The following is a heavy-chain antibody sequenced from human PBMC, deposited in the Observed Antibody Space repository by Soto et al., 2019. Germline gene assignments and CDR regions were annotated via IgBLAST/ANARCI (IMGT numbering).Heavy chain of an antibody. D-gene: IGHD3-10*01. J-gene: IGHJ4*02. Sequence: PGGSLRLSCAASGFTFDDYAMHWVRQAPGKGLEWVSGISWNSGSIGYADSVKGRFTISRDNAKNSLYLQRNSLRAEDTALYYCAKDISMVRAPRGFFDYWGQGTLVTVSS. CDR1: GFTFDDYA. CDR3: AKDISMVRAPRGFFDY. CDR2: ISWNSGSI. V-gene: IGHV3-9*01.